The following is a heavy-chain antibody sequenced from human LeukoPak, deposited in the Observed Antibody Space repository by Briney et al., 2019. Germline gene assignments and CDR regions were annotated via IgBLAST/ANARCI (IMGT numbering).Heavy chain of an antibody. Sequence: GGSLRLSCAASGFTFSSYSMNWVRQAPGKGLEWVSFIRSSSSYIYYADSVKGRFTISRDNAKNSLYLQMNRLRAEDTAVYYCARPGIAVAGEFFDYWGQGTLVTVSS. V-gene: IGHV3-21*01. D-gene: IGHD6-19*01. CDR2: IRSSSSYI. CDR3: ARPGIAVAGEFFDY. CDR1: GFTFSSYS. J-gene: IGHJ4*02.